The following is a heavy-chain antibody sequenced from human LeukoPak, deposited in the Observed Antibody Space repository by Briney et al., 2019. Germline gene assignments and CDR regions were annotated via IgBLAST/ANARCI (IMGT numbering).Heavy chain of an antibody. CDR2: IYPGDSDT. Sequence: GESLKISCKGSGYSFTSYWIGWVRQMPGKGLEWMGIIYPGDSDTRYSPSFQGQVTISADESISTAYLQWSSLKASDTAMYYCARTAKYDSSGYAAFDIWGQGTMVTVSS. CDR1: GYSFTSYW. J-gene: IGHJ3*02. CDR3: ARTAKYDSSGYAAFDI. D-gene: IGHD3-22*01. V-gene: IGHV5-51*01.